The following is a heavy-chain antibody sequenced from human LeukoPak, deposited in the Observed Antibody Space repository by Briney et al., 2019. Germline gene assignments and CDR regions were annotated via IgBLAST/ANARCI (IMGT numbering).Heavy chain of an antibody. D-gene: IGHD4-17*01. V-gene: IGHV4-59*12. CDR1: GGSISSSY. Sequence: PSETLSLTSTVPGGSISSSYWSWIRQPPGTGLEWIGYIYYSGSTNYNPSLKSRVTISVDTSKSQFSLKLSSVTAADTAVYYCARPGYGDLDYWGQGTLVTVSS. CDR2: IYYSGST. J-gene: IGHJ4*02. CDR3: ARPGYGDLDY.